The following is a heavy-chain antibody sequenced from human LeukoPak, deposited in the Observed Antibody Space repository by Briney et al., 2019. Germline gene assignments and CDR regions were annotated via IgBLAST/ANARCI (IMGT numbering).Heavy chain of an antibody. Sequence: PSETLSLTCSVSGGSIGTYYWSWIRQPAGKGLEWIGRVYRSGDTNYNPSLKSRATMSVDTSKNQISLRLRSVTAADTAVYYCARDDFEYSVHNGMDVWGQGTTVTVSS. CDR3: ARDDFEYSVHNGMDV. V-gene: IGHV4-4*07. J-gene: IGHJ6*02. D-gene: IGHD3-9*01. CDR2: VYRSGDT. CDR1: GGSIGTYY.